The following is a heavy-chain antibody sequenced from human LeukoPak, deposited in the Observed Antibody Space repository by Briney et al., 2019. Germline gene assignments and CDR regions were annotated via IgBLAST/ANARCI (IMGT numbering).Heavy chain of an antibody. D-gene: IGHD3-9*01. CDR2: ISGSGGST. CDR1: GFTFSSYG. J-gene: IGHJ6*03. CDR3: ARETYYDILTGYYYYYYMDV. Sequence: GGSLRLSCAASGFTFSSYGMSWARQAPGKGLEWVSAISGSGGSTYYADSVKGRFTISRDNSKNTLYLQMNSLRAEDTAVYYCARETYYDILTGYYYYYYMDVWGKGTTVTISS. V-gene: IGHV3-23*01.